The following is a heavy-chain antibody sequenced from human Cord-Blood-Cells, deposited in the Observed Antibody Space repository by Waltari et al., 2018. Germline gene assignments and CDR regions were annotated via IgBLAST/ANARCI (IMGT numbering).Heavy chain of an antibody. V-gene: IGHV1-24*01. Sequence: QVQLVQSGAEVKKPGASVKVSCKVSGYTLTELSMHWVRQAPGQGLEWMGGFDPEDGETIYAQKFQGRVTMTEDTSTDTAYMELSSLRSEDTAVYYCATDHILSTGDFLSGWFDPWGQGTLVTVSS. CDR2: FDPEDGET. CDR1: GYTLTELS. D-gene: IGHD7-27*01. J-gene: IGHJ5*02. CDR3: ATDHILSTGDFLSGWFDP.